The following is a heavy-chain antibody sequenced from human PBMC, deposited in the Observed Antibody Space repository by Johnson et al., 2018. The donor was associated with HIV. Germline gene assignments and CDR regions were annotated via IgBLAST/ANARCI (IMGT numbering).Heavy chain of an antibody. CDR1: GFMFRSYG. Sequence: QVQLVESGGGVVQPGGSLRLSCAASGFMFRSYGMHWVRQAPGKGLEWVAFIRYDGSNKYYADSVKGRFTISRDNSKNTLYLQMNSLRAEDTAVYYCANIAVVYSFDICCQGTMVTVSS. CDR3: ANIAVVYSFDI. D-gene: IGHD6-19*01. CDR2: IRYDGSNK. J-gene: IGHJ3*02. V-gene: IGHV3-30*02.